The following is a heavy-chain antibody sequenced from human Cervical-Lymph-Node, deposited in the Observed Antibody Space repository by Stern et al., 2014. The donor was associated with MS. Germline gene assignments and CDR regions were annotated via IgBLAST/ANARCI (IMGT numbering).Heavy chain of an antibody. J-gene: IGHJ5*01. CDR1: GSTFSTSW. D-gene: IGHD6-19*01. CDR2: IKRDGSET. V-gene: IGHV3-7*01. Sequence: EVQLVESGGGLVQPGGSQRLSCVASGSTFSTSWMSWVRQAPGKGLEWVANIKRDGSETYYLDSVKGRFTISRDNAKSSLYLEMNSLRAEDTAVYYCTRFLQSGWSDLFDSWGWGTLVTVSS. CDR3: TRFLQSGWSDLFDS.